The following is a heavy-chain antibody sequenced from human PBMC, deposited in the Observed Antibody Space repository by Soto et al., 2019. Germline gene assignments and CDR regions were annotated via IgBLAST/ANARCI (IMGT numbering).Heavy chain of an antibody. V-gene: IGHV4-30-2*01. D-gene: IGHD4-17*01. CDR3: ARGGYGDYDGYFDY. CDR1: GGSISSGGYS. J-gene: IGHJ4*02. Sequence: QLQLQESGSGLVKPSQTLSLTCAVSGGSISSGGYSWSWIRQPPGKGLEWIGYIYHSGSTYYNPSLKSRVTISVDRSKNQFSLELSSVTAADTAVYYCARGGYGDYDGYFDYWGQGTLVTVSS. CDR2: IYHSGST.